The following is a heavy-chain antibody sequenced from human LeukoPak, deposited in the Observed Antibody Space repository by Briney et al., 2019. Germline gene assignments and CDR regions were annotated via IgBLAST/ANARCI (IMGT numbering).Heavy chain of an antibody. CDR1: GGSVSSGSYY. Sequence: SETLSLTCTVSGGSVSSGSYYWSWIRQPPGKGLEWIGEMYLSGTTHSNPSAKSRVTISIDKSKNQFFLNLSSVTAADTAVYYCAGLVGRYSSGLYYYYFDYWGQGTLVTVSS. CDR3: AGLVGRYSSGLYYYYFDY. J-gene: IGHJ4*02. D-gene: IGHD3-22*01. CDR2: MYLSGTT. V-gene: IGHV4-39*07.